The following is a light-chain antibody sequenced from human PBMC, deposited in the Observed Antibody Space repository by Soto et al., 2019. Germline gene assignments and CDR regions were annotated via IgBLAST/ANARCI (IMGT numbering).Light chain of an antibody. J-gene: IGKJ1*01. V-gene: IGKV1-39*01. CDR2: AAS. CDR1: QSISNY. Sequence: IHITPSPSSLPASLGDRVTITCRASQSISNYLNWYQQKPGKAPKLLIYAASSLQPGVPSRFSGSGSGTDFTLNINSLQPEDFATYYCQQSYATPRTFGQGTKV. CDR3: QQSYATPRT.